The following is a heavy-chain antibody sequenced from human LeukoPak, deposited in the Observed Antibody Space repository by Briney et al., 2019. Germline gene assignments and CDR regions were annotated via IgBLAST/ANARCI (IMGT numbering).Heavy chain of an antibody. V-gene: IGHV3-7*03. Sequence: GGSLRLSCAASGFAFNTYSMSWVRQAPGKGLEWVANIGQDGTEKHHVDSVRGRFTISRDNAKNSVFLQMNSLRAEDTAVYYCARDRDGKDYWGQGTLVTVSS. J-gene: IGHJ4*02. CDR2: IGQDGTEK. CDR1: GFAFNTYS. CDR3: ARDRDGKDY. D-gene: IGHD1-1*01.